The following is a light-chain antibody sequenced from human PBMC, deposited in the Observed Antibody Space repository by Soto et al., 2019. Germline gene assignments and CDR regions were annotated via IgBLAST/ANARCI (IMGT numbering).Light chain of an antibody. CDR3: SSYTSDGVV. Sequence: QSALTQPASVSGSPGQSITISCTGTSSDVGGYNYVSWYQQHPGKAPKLMIYEVSNRPSGVSNRFSGSKSGNTASLTISGLQAEDEADYYCSSYTSDGVVFGGGTKVTVL. CDR2: EVS. V-gene: IGLV2-14*01. J-gene: IGLJ2*01. CDR1: SSDVGGYNY.